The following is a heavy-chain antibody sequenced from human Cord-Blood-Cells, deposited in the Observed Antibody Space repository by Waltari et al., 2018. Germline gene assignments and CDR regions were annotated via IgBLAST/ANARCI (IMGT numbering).Heavy chain of an antibody. Sequence: QLQLQESGPGLVKPSATLSLTRTVSGGSISSRCYYWGGIRQPPGKGLEWIGSIYYSGSTYYNPSLKSRVTISVDTSKNQFSLKLSSVTAADTAVYYCARLRDGYNYYFDYWGQGTLVTVSS. CDR2: IYYSGST. V-gene: IGHV4-39*01. CDR1: GGSISSRCYY. D-gene: IGHD5-12*01. CDR3: ARLRDGYNYYFDY. J-gene: IGHJ4*02.